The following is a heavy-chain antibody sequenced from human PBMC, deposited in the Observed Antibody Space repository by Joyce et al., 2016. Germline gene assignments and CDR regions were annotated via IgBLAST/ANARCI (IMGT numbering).Heavy chain of an antibody. CDR3: ARAVATVTGYYRGPFDY. D-gene: IGHD3-9*01. V-gene: IGHV4-34*01. Sequence: QVQLQQWGAGLLKPSETLSLTCAVKGGSFNGYFWTWIRQSLGKGLEWIGEINNSGSPSHNPSHKCRVNISVDTSSNRFSLNLNSMTAADTAVYYCARAVATVTGYYRGPFDYWGQGTLVTVSS. CDR1: GGSFNGYF. J-gene: IGHJ4*01. CDR2: INNSGSP.